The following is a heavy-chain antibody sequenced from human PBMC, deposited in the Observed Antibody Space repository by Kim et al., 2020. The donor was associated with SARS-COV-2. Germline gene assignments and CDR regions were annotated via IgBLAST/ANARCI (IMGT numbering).Heavy chain of an antibody. J-gene: IGHJ4*02. V-gene: IGHV5-51*01. Sequence: PSFQGKVTISADKSISTAYLQWSSLKASDTAMYYCARRYCSGGSCYADNWGQGTLVTVSS. CDR3: ARRYCSGGSCYADN. D-gene: IGHD2-15*01.